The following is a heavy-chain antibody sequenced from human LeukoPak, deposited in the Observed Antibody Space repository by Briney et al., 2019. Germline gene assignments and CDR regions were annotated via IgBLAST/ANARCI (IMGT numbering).Heavy chain of an antibody. CDR2: ISSSGSTI. Sequence: GGSLRLSCAASGFTFSSYEMNWVRQAPGKGLEWVLYISSSGSTIYYADSVKGRFTISRDNAKNSLYLQMNSLRAEDTAVYYCARSISSSPFPYYYYSMDVWGKGTTVTVSS. CDR1: GFTFSSYE. D-gene: IGHD6-13*01. J-gene: IGHJ6*04. V-gene: IGHV3-48*03. CDR3: ARSISSSPFPYYYYSMDV.